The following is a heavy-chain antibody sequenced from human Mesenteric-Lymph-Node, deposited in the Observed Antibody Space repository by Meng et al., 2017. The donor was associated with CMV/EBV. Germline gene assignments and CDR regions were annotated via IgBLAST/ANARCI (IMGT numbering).Heavy chain of an antibody. Sequence: GESLKISCAASGFTFSSYAMSWVRQAPGKGLEWVSTISGGGGSAYYADSVKGRFTISRDDSKTALDLQMNSLRGEDTAVYYCAKDNSVTLFGVIIPSFDCWGQGTLVTVSS. CDR3: AKDNSVTLFGVIIPSFDC. D-gene: IGHD3-3*01. J-gene: IGHJ4*02. CDR1: GFTFSSYA. V-gene: IGHV3-23*01. CDR2: ISGGGGSA.